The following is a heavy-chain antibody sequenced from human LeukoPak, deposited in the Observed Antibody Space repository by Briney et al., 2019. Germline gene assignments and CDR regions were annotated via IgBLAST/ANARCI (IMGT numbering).Heavy chain of an antibody. CDR2: IYTSGST. CDR1: GGSISSGSYY. Sequence: SETLSLTCTVSGGSISSGSYYWSWIRQPAGKGLEWIGRIYTSGSTNYNPSLKGRVTISVDTSKNQFSLKLSSVTAADTAVYYCARELNDYVWGSYLHDYWGQGTLVTVSS. CDR3: ARELNDYVWGSYLHDY. D-gene: IGHD3-16*02. J-gene: IGHJ4*02. V-gene: IGHV4-61*02.